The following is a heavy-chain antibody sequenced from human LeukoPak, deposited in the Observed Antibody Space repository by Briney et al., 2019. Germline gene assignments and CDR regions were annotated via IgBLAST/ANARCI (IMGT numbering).Heavy chain of an antibody. CDR1: GGSFSGYY. V-gene: IGHV4-34*01. CDR2: INHSGST. Sequence: SETLSLTCAVYGGSFSGYYWSWIRQPPGKGLEWMGEINHSGSTNYNPSLKSRVTISVDTSKNQFSLKLSSVTAADTAVYYCARGGDCTNGVCYKNWFDPWGQGTLVTVSS. CDR3: ARGGDCTNGVCYKNWFDP. J-gene: IGHJ5*02. D-gene: IGHD2-8*01.